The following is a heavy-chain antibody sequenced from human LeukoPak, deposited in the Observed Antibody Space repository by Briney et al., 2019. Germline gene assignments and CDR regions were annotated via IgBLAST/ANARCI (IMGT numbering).Heavy chain of an antibody. Sequence: PSETLSLTCTVPGGSISSYYWSWIRQPPGKGLEWIGYIYYSGSTNYNPSLKSRVTISVDTFKNQFSLKLSSVTAADTAVYYCARHPYEGGPFDYWGQGTLVTVSS. CDR1: GGSISSYY. D-gene: IGHD5-12*01. CDR3: ARHPYEGGPFDY. J-gene: IGHJ4*02. CDR2: IYYSGST. V-gene: IGHV4-59*08.